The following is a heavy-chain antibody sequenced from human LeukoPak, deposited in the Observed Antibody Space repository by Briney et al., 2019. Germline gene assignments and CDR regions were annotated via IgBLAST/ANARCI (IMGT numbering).Heavy chain of an antibody. Sequence: ASVKVSCKVSGYTLIELSMHWVRQAPGKGLEWMGGFDPEDGETIYGQKFQGRVTMTEDTSTDTAYMELSSLRSEDTAVYYCATLFNPPAPFDYWGQGTLVTVSS. J-gene: IGHJ4*02. D-gene: IGHD1-14*01. CDR2: FDPEDGET. V-gene: IGHV1-24*01. CDR3: ATLFNPPAPFDY. CDR1: GYTLIELS.